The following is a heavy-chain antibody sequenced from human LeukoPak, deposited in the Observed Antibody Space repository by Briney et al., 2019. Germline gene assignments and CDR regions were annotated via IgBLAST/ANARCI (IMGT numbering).Heavy chain of an antibody. D-gene: IGHD5-18*01. CDR3: ARVMRIQWYYMDV. J-gene: IGHJ6*03. CDR1: GYTFTGYY. V-gene: IGHV1-2*02. Sequence: ASVKVSCKASGYTFTGYYIHWVRQAPGQGLEWMGWINPNSGGTNYAQKFQGRVTMTRDTSISTAYMELSGLRSDDTAVYYCARVMRIQWYYMDVWGKGTTVTVSS. CDR2: INPNSGGT.